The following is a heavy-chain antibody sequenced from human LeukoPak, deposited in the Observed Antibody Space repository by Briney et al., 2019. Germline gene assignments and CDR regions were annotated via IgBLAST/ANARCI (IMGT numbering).Heavy chain of an antibody. Sequence: PSETLSLTCAVYGGSFSGYYWSWIRQPPGKGLEWIGEINHSGSTNYNPSLESRVTISVDTSKNQFSLKLSSVTAADTAVYYCARSAWRRYFDLWGRGTLVTVSS. CDR3: ARSAWRRYFDL. CDR2: INHSGST. CDR1: GGSFSGYY. V-gene: IGHV4-34*01. J-gene: IGHJ2*01. D-gene: IGHD5-12*01.